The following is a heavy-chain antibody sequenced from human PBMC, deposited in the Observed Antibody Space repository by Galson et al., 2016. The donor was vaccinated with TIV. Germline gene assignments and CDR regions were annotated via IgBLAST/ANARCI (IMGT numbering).Heavy chain of an antibody. D-gene: IGHD3-22*01. CDR1: GVTFNSYA. J-gene: IGHJ4*02. CDR2: ITAIFRTA. CDR3: ARGRNYYESGAYWD. V-gene: IGHV1-69*13. Sequence: SVKVSCKASGVTFNSYAISWVRQAPGQGLEWMGGITAIFRTANYAQKFQGRVTITADESTSTAYMDLSSLRSEDTAVYYCARGRNYYESGAYWDWGRGTLVTVSS.